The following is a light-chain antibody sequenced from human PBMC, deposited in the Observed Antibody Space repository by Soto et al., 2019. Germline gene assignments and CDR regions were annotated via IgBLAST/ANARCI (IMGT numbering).Light chain of an antibody. Sequence: QAVVTQPPSASASLGASVTLTCTLSSGYSNYKVDWYQQRPGKGPRFVMRVGTGGMVGSKGDGIPDRFSVLGSGLNRYLTIKNIQEEDESDYHCGADHGSGSNFVRVFGGGTKLTVL. CDR1: SGYSNYK. J-gene: IGLJ3*02. CDR3: GADHGSGSNFVRV. CDR2: VGTGGMVG. V-gene: IGLV9-49*01.